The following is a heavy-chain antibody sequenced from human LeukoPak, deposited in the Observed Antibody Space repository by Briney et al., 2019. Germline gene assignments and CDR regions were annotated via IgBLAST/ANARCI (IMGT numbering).Heavy chain of an antibody. CDR1: GFTFSNYS. V-gene: IGHV3-21*01. J-gene: IGHJ4*02. CDR3: ARRATTERGHSYGLDY. Sequence: GGSLRLSCAASGFTFSNYSMNWVRQAPGKGLEWVSSISTSSSYIYYADSVRGRFTISRDNAKNSLYLQMNSLRAEDTAVYYCARRATTERGHSYGLDYWGQGTLVTVSS. D-gene: IGHD5-18*01. CDR2: ISTSSSYI.